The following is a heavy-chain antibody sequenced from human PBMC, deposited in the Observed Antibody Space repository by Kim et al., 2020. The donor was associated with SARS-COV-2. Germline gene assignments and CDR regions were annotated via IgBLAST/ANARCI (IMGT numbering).Heavy chain of an antibody. Sequence: GGSLRLSCAASGFTFSSYWMSWMSWVRQAPGKGLELVANIKQDGSEKYYVDSVKGRFTISRDNAKNSLYLQMNSLRAEDTAVYYCARQSSSSWYFDYWGQGTLVTVSS. CDR3: ARQSSSSWYFDY. D-gene: IGHD6-13*01. CDR2: IKQDGSEK. CDR1: GFTFSSYW. J-gene: IGHJ4*02. V-gene: IGHV3-7*01.